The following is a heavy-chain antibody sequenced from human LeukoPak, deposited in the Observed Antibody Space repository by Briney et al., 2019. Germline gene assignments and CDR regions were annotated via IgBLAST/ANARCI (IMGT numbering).Heavy chain of an antibody. D-gene: IGHD6-13*01. CDR2: INHSGST. CDR1: GGSFSGYY. Sequence: SETLSLTCAVYGGSFSGYYWSWIRQPPGKGLEWIGEINHSGSTNYNPSLKSRVTISVDTSKNQFSLKLSSVTAADTAVYYCARDLARTGIAAAGDYWGQGTLVTVSS. J-gene: IGHJ4*02. V-gene: IGHV4-34*01. CDR3: ARDLARTGIAAAGDY.